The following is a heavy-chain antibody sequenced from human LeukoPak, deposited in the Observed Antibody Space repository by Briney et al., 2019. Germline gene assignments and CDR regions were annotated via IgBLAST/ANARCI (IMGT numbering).Heavy chain of an antibody. J-gene: IGHJ6*02. CDR3: ARDTDTAMERYGMDV. CDR2: IIPIFGIA. V-gene: IGHV1-69*04. CDR1: GGTFSSYA. D-gene: IGHD5-18*01. Sequence: SVKVSCKASGGTFSSYAISWVRQAPGQGLEWMGRIIPIFGIANYAQKFQGRVTITADKSASTAYMELSSLRSEDTAVYYCARDTDTAMERYGMDVWGQGTTVTVSS.